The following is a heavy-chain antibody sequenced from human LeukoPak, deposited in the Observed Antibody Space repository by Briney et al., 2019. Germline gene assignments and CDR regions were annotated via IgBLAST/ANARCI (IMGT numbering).Heavy chain of an antibody. CDR1: GYSFTSYW. Sequence: GESLKISCKGSGYSFTSYWIGWVRQMPGKGLEWMGIIYPGDSDTRYSPSFQGQVTISADKSISTAYLQWSSLKASDTAMYYCAIGAAAGTGAAQYYYYYGMDVWGQGTTVTVSS. D-gene: IGHD6-13*01. J-gene: IGHJ6*02. CDR3: AIGAAAGTGAAQYYYYYGMDV. CDR2: IYPGDSDT. V-gene: IGHV5-51*01.